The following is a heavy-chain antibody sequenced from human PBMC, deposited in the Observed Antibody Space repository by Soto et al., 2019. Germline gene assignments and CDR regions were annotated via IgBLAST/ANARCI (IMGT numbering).Heavy chain of an antibody. Sequence: QVQLQESGPGLVKPSETLSLTCTVSGGSINSYYWSWIRQPPGKGLEWIGFISYSGSTSYNPSLKGRVTISVDTSKNQFSLNLGSVTAADTAVYYCARYSGTYYVFWGQGTLVTVSS. CDR3: ARYSGTYYVF. D-gene: IGHD1-26*01. CDR2: ISYSGST. J-gene: IGHJ4*02. V-gene: IGHV4-59*01. CDR1: GGSINSYY.